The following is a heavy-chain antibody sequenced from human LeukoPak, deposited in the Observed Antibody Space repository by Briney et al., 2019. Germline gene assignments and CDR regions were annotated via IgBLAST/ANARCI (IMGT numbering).Heavy chain of an antibody. V-gene: IGHV3-30*04. CDR2: ISYDGSNK. CDR3: AKDLSSGTGRGFDY. J-gene: IGHJ4*02. D-gene: IGHD3/OR15-3a*01. CDR1: GFTFSSYA. Sequence: GSLRLSCAASGFTFSSYAMHWVRQAPGKGLEWVAVISYDGSNKYYADSVKGRFTISRDNSKNTLYLQMNSLRAEDTALYYCAKDLSSGTGRGFDYWGQGTLVTVSS.